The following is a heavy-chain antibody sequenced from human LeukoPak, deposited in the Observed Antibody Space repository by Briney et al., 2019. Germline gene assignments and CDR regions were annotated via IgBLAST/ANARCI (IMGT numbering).Heavy chain of an antibody. V-gene: IGHV4-39*07. Sequence: SFTSYWIGWVRQMPGKGLEWMGSIYYSGSTYYNPSLKSRVTISVDTSKNQFSLKLSSVTAADTAVYYCARGAMVRTRGDNWFDPWGQGTLVTVSS. D-gene: IGHD3-10*01. CDR1: SFTSYW. CDR2: IYYSGST. J-gene: IGHJ5*02. CDR3: ARGAMVRTRGDNWFDP.